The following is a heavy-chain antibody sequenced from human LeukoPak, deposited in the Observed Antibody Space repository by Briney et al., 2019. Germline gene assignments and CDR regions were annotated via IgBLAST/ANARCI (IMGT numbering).Heavy chain of an antibody. CDR2: MNPNSGNT. CDR3: ARVASLPYYYDSSGYDY. D-gene: IGHD3-22*01. V-gene: IGHV1-8*01. CDR1: GYTFTSYD. J-gene: IGHJ4*02. Sequence: ASVKVSCKASGYTFTSYDINWVRQATGQGLEWMGWMNPNSGNTGYAQKFQGRVTMTRNTFISTAYMELSSLRSEDTAVYYCARVASLPYYYDSSGYDYWGQGTLVTVSS.